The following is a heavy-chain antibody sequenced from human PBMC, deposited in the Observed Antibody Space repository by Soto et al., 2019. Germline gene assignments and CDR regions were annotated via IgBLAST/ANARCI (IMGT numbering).Heavy chain of an antibody. V-gene: IGHV3-74*01. CDR1: GFTFFAYW. D-gene: IGHD4-17*01. CDR3: EKEGDYGDSAGEHWFDS. CDR2: INSDGSHT. J-gene: IGHJ5*01. Sequence: EVQLVESGGGLVQPGGSLRLSCAASGFTFFAYWIHWVRQVPGKGLVWVSRINSDGSHTSYADSVRGRFTISRDNSKNTVYLQMNSMKAEQTAVYYCEKEGDYGDSAGEHWFDSWGQGSLVTVSS.